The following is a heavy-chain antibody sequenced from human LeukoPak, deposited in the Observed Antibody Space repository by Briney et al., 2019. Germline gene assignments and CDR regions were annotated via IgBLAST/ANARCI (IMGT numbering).Heavy chain of an antibody. J-gene: IGHJ6*02. CDR2: IIPIFGTA. D-gene: IGHD5-24*01. CDR3: ASVYKHGMDV. CDR1: GGTFNSYA. V-gene: IGHV1-69*13. Sequence: ASVKVSCKASGGTFNSYAISWVRQAPGQGLEWIGGIIPIFGTANYAQKFQGRVTITADESTSTAYMELSSLRSEDAAVYYCASVYKHGMDVWGQGTTVTVSS.